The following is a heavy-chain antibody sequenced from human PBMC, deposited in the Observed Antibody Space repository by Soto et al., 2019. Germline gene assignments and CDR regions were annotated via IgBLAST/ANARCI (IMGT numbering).Heavy chain of an antibody. CDR1: GFTFTSYS. J-gene: IGHJ4*02. CDR3: ARDGMWGVIVNYFYS. CDR2: ISSSSSTI. D-gene: IGHD3-16*02. Sequence: SGGSLRLSCAASGFTFTSYSMNWVRQAPGKGLEWVSYISSSSSTIYYADSVKGRFTISRDNAKNSLYLQMNSLRAEDTAVYYCARDGMWGVIVNYFYSWGQGTLVTVSS. V-gene: IGHV3-48*01.